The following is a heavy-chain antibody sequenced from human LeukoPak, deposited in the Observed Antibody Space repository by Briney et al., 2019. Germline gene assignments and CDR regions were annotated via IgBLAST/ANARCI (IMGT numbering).Heavy chain of an antibody. CDR3: ARDRGTAGPDY. CDR1: GFSFNAYW. Sequence: PGGPLRFSCAAPGFSFNAYWMAWVGQAPGTGLEWVANINPAGSETFHVDPVKGRFSISRDHAKNLVYLQMNSLRAEDTAVYYCARDRGTAGPDYWGQGPLVTVSS. D-gene: IGHD2-21*02. V-gene: IGHV3-7*01. J-gene: IGHJ4*02. CDR2: INPAGSET.